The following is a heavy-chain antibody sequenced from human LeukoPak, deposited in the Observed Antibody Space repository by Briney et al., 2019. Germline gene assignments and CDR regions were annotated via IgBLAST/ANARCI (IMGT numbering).Heavy chain of an antibody. CDR3: ATETNGRHYDY. D-gene: IGHD1-14*01. CDR1: GLTFPTSG. Sequence: GGSLRLSCTASGLTFPTSGFNWVRQTPGKGLEWVASIGPTGSDRYHADSIKGRFTISRDNANNFLYLQMNSLRAEDTAVYYCATETNGRHYDYWGQGTLLTVSS. CDR2: IGPTGSDR. J-gene: IGHJ4*02. V-gene: IGHV3-21*06.